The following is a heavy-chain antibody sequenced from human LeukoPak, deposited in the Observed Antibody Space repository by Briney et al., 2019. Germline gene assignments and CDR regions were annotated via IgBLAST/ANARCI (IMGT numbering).Heavy chain of an antibody. J-gene: IGHJ4*02. V-gene: IGHV4-59*11. Sequence: SETLSLTCTVSGGSISSHYWSWIRQPPGKGLEWIGYICYSGSTNYNPSLKSRVTISVDTSKNQFSLKLSSVTAADTAVYYCARMKDPEYYFDYWGQGTLVTVSS. CDR1: GGSISSHY. CDR2: ICYSGST. CDR3: ARMKDPEYYFDY.